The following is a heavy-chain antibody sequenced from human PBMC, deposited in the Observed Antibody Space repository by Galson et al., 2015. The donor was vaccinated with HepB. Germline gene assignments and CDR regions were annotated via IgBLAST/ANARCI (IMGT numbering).Heavy chain of an antibody. CDR1: GFSFSSYA. CDR3: AKVGSTTVVTSGALDY. CDR2: ITGPSDYT. D-gene: IGHD4-23*01. Sequence: SLRLSCAASGFSFSSYAMSWVRQAAGKGLEWVSGITGPSDYTFYSKFVEGRFTISRDNSKNTLFLQMNSLRAEDTAVYYCAKVGSTTVVTSGALDYWGQGTLVTVSS. J-gene: IGHJ4*02. V-gene: IGHV3-23*01.